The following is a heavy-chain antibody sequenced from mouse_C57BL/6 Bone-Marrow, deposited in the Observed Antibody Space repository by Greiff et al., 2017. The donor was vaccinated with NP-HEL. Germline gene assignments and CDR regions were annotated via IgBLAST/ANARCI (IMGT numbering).Heavy chain of an antibody. V-gene: IGHV1-82*01. CDR1: GYAFSSSG. J-gene: IGHJ3*01. D-gene: IGHD1-1*01. CDR2: IYPGDGDT. Sequence: QVQLMESGPELVKPGASVKISCKASGYAFSSSGMNWVKQRPGKGLEWIGRIYPGDGDTNYNGKVKGRATLTADKSSSTAYMQLSSLTSEDSAVYFCAGSSPFAYWGQGTLVTVSA. CDR3: AGSSPFAY.